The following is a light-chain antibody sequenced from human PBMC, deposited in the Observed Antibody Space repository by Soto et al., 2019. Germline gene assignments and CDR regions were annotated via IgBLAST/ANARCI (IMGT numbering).Light chain of an antibody. CDR3: QSTYDTPA. V-gene: IGKV1-39*02. CDR2: AAS. CDR1: RTIYNY. Sequence: DIQMTQSPSSLSASVGDRVTITCRASRTIYNYLHWYQQKPGKAPTLLISAASSLHGGVPSRFRGSGSGADYTLTITSLQPDDSAIYYCQSTYDTPAFGGGTKVEIK. J-gene: IGKJ4*01.